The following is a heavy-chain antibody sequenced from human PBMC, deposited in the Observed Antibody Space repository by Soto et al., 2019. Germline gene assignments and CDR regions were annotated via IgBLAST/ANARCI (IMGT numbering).Heavy chain of an antibody. Sequence: VASVKVSCKASGYTFTSYGISWVRQAPGQGLEWMGWISAYNGNTNYAQKLQGRVTMTTDTSTSTAYMELRSLRSDDAAVYYCARRARPNFWSGYYTGSPYYYYYYGMDVWGQGTMVTVSS. CDR3: ARRARPNFWSGYYTGSPYYYYYYGMDV. CDR2: ISAYNGNT. J-gene: IGHJ6*02. D-gene: IGHD3-3*01. V-gene: IGHV1-18*01. CDR1: GYTFTSYG.